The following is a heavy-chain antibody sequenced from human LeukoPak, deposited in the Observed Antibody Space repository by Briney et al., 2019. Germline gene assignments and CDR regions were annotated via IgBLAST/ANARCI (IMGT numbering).Heavy chain of an antibody. D-gene: IGHD1-26*01. J-gene: IGHJ4*02. CDR1: GYSFTSYW. Sequence: GESLKISCKGSGYSFTSYWIGWVRQMPGKGLEWMGIIYPGDPDTRYSPSFQGQVTISADKSISTAYLQWSSLKASDTAMYYCARAEKTMGATFPWFDYWGQGTLVTVSS. CDR2: IYPGDPDT. V-gene: IGHV5-51*01. CDR3: ARAEKTMGATFPWFDY.